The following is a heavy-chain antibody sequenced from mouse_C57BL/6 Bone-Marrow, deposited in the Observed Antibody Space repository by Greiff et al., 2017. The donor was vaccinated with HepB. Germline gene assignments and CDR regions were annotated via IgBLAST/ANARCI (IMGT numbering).Heavy chain of an antibody. V-gene: IGHV1-81*01. Sequence: VQLQESGAELARPGASVKLSCKASGYTFTSYGISWVKQRTGQGLEWIGEIYPRSGNTYYNEKFKGKATLTADKSSSTAYMELRSLTSEDSAVYFCARTLSYYGSSYWFAYWGQGTLVTVSA. J-gene: IGHJ3*01. CDR2: IYPRSGNT. CDR1: GYTFTSYG. D-gene: IGHD1-1*01. CDR3: ARTLSYYGSSYWFAY.